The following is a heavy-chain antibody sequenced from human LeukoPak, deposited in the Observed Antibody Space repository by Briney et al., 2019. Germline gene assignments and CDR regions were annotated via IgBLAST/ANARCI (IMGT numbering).Heavy chain of an antibody. CDR3: ARGGLGYCGGGSSPPPKTWFAP. D-gene: IGHD2-15*01. V-gene: IGHV3-74*01. Sequence: GGSLRLSCAASGFTFSSYWMHWVRQAPGKGLVWVSRINSDGSSTSYADSVKGRFTISRDNAKNTLYLQMNSLRAEDAAVYYWARGGLGYCGGGSSPPPKTWFAPWGQETLVPVSS. CDR2: INSDGSST. CDR1: GFTFSSYW. J-gene: IGHJ5*02.